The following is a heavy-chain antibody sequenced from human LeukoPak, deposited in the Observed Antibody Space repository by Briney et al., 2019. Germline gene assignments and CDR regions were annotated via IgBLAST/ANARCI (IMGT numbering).Heavy chain of an antibody. D-gene: IGHD4-17*01. CDR2: ISYDGSNK. J-gene: IGHJ4*02. CDR1: GFTFSSYA. V-gene: IGHV3-30*04. Sequence: GGSLRLSCAASGFTFSSYAMHWVRQAPGKGLEWVAVISYDGSNKYYEDSVKGRFTISRDNSKNTLYLQMNSLRAEDTAVYYCASPEPYYGDYGGPFPETPDWGQGTLVTVSS. CDR3: ASPEPYYGDYGGPFPETPD.